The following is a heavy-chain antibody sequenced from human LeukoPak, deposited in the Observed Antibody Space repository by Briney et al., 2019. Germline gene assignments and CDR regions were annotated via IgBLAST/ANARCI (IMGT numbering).Heavy chain of an antibody. CDR3: AKGPTTVVTHFDY. J-gene: IGHJ4*02. CDR1: GFTFDDYA. CDR2: ISGSGGST. V-gene: IGHV3-23*01. Sequence: GGSLRLSCAASGFTFDDYAMHWVRQAPGKGLEWVSAISGSGGSTYYADSVKGRFTISRDNSKNTLYLQMNSLRAEDTAVYYCAKGPTTVVTHFDYWGQGTLVTVSS. D-gene: IGHD4-23*01.